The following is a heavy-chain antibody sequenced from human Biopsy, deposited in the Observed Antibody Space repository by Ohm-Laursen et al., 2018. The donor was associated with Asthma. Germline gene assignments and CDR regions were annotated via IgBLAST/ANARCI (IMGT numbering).Heavy chain of an antibody. CDR2: IDQSGYT. V-gene: IGHV4-34*01. CDR3: ARAAITGIRGWFDP. D-gene: IGHD1-20*01. J-gene: IGHJ5*02. Sequence: GTLSLTCTVYGGYLTGPYWNWIRPPPGKGLEWIGEIDQSGYTNYNPSLKSRVTISVDTSKNQFHLNLSSVTAADTAVYFCARAAITGIRGWFDPWGQGTQVTVSS. CDR1: GGYLTGPY.